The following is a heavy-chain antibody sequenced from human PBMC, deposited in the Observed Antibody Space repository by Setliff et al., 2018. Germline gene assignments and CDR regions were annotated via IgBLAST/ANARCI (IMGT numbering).Heavy chain of an antibody. D-gene: IGHD3-3*01. J-gene: IGHJ4*02. V-gene: IGHV4-61*09. CDR1: GGSISSGSYY. Sequence: PSETLSLTCTVSGGSISSGSYYWTWIRQPAGKGLEWIGQIYSSGSSNYNPSLKSRLTISVDTSKNQFSLGLTSVTAADTAVYYCASGGAGFFTSGRWGQGTLVTVSS. CDR2: IYSSGSS. CDR3: ASGGAGFFTSGR.